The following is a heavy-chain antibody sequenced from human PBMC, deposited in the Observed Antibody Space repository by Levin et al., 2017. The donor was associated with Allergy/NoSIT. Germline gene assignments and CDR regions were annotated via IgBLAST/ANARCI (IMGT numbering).Heavy chain of an antibody. CDR1: GFTFSIYD. CDR3: ARETIAAPPYNWFDT. D-gene: IGHD6-13*01. CDR2: LNPNSGDT. V-gene: IGHV1-2*06. J-gene: IGHJ5*02. Sequence: VASVKVSCKASGFTFSIYDIHWVRQAPGQGLEWVGRLNPNSGDTESAQKFMGRVTMTRDTSTTTAFMELTRLRPDDTAIYFCARETIAAPPYNWFDTWGQGALVTVSS.